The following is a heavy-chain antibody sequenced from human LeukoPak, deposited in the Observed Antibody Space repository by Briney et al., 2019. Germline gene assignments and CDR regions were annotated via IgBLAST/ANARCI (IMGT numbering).Heavy chain of an antibody. J-gene: IGHJ4*02. D-gene: IGHD3-22*01. CDR1: GFTFSSYS. Sequence: GGSLRLSCAASGFTFSSYSMNWVRQAPGKGLEWVSSISSSSSYIYYADSVKGRFTISRDNAKNSLYLQMNSLRAEDTAVYYCARDSNYDTSGHYYWGQGTLVTVSS. CDR3: ARDSNYDTSGHYY. V-gene: IGHV3-21*04. CDR2: ISSSSSYI.